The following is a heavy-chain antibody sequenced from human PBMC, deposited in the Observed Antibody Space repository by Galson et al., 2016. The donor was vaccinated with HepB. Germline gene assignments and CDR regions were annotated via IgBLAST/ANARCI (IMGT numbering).Heavy chain of an antibody. Sequence: SLRLSCAASGFTFSTYSMNWVRQAPGKGLEWISYISSSRNTMYYADSVEGRFTISRDNAGNSLYLQMNSLRHEDTAVFYCVRDQGRTFDYWGQGTLVIVSS. CDR3: VRDQGRTFDY. J-gene: IGHJ4*02. CDR2: ISSSRNTM. CDR1: GFTFSTYS. V-gene: IGHV3-48*02.